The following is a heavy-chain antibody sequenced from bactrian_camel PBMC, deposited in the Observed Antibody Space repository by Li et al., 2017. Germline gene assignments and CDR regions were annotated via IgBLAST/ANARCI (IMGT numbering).Heavy chain of an antibody. CDR1: GFTFDDSD. D-gene: IGHD7*01. CDR2: INTRGIT. V-gene: IGHV3S63*01. CDR3: ATARYCNDDGGTLSFLRYIDD. J-gene: IGHJ2*01. Sequence: HVQLVESGGGSVQAGGSLRLSCTRSGFTFDDSDMAWYRQGPGNECELVSSINTRGITYYADSVKGRFTISQDNAKNTVYLQMDSLKPEDTAMYYCATARYCNDDGGTLSFLRYIDDWGHGTQVTVS.